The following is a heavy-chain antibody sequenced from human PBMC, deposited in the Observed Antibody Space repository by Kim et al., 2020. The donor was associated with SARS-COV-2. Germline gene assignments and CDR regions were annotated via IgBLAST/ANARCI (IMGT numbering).Heavy chain of an antibody. CDR1: GGSFNAYY. V-gene: IGHV4-34*01. J-gene: IGHJ6*02. CDR2: INYSGST. D-gene: IGHD2-15*01. Sequence: SETLSLTCTVYGGSFNAYYLSWIRQPPGKGLEWIGQINYSGSTNYNPSLKSRVTILVDTSKNQFSLKLSSVTAADTTVYYCARVRGSYVLTIYYYYGMDVWGQGTTVTVSS. CDR3: ARVRGSYVLTIYYYYGMDV.